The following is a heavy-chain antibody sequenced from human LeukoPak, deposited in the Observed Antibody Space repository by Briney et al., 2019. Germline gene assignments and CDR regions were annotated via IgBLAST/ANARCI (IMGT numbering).Heavy chain of an antibody. D-gene: IGHD2-2*01. CDR1: GFTFSSYA. V-gene: IGHV3-30-3*01. Sequence: GGSLRLSCGASGFTFSSYAMHWVRQAPGRGLEWVAVISYDGSNKYYADSVKGRFTISRDNSKNTLYLQMNSLRAEDTAVYYCARDSASRYCSSTSCYSYYYGMDVWGQGTTVTVSS. CDR2: ISYDGSNK. J-gene: IGHJ6*02. CDR3: ARDSASRYCSSTSCYSYYYGMDV.